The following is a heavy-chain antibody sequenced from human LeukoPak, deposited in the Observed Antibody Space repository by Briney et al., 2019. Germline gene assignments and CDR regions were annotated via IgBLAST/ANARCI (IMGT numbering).Heavy chain of an antibody. Sequence: PGGSLRLSCTASGFSFSGHWMHWARHLPGKGLVWVSRISPTGSTISYADSVKGRFTVSRDNAKNTLYLHVNNLRAEDTAVYYCARGPNSNWSGLDFWGQGTLLTVSS. J-gene: IGHJ4*02. D-gene: IGHD6-6*01. CDR2: ISPTGSTI. CDR3: ARGPNSNWSGLDF. CDR1: GFSFSGHW. V-gene: IGHV3-74*01.